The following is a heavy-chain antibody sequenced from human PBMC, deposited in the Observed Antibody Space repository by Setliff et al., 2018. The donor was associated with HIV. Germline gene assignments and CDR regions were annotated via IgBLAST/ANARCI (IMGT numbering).Heavy chain of an antibody. Sequence: PSETLSLTCTVAGRSISSTSYSWGWIRQPPGKGLEWIASMFYRGTTYYSPSLTSRLTTSVDTSRNQFSLKLNSVTAADTAVYYCAREDRAYCGGDCYSPCSSDWGQGTLVTVSS. CDR2: MFYRGTT. CDR3: AREDRAYCGGDCYSPCSSD. J-gene: IGHJ4*02. D-gene: IGHD2-21*02. CDR1: GRSISSTSYS. V-gene: IGHV4-39*07.